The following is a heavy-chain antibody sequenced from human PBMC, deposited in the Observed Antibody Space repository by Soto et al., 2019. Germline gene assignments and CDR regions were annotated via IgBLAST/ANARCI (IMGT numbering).Heavy chain of an antibody. CDR2: INHSGST. J-gene: IGHJ5*02. Sequence: ASETLSLTCAVYGGSFSGYYWSWIRQPPGKGLEWIGEINHSGSTNYNPSLKSRVTISVDTSKNQFSLKLSSVTAADTAVYYCARGLVVVAAKGDCFDPWCQGTLVTVSS. V-gene: IGHV4-34*01. CDR3: ARGLVVVAAKGDCFDP. CDR1: GGSFSGYY. D-gene: IGHD2-15*01.